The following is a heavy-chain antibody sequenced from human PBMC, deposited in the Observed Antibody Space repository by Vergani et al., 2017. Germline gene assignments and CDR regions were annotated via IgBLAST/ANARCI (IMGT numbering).Heavy chain of an antibody. J-gene: IGHJ2*01. CDR2: INPNSGGT. D-gene: IGHD2/OR15-2a*01. V-gene: IGHV1-2*02. Sequence: VQLVQSGAEVKKTGATVKISCKVSGYTLTDYYMHWVQQAPGKGLEWMGWINPNSGGTNYAQKFQGRVTMTRDTSISTAYMELSRLRSDDTAVYYCARPRIHLYWYFDLWGRGTLVTVSS. CDR3: ARPRIHLYWYFDL. CDR1: GYTLTDYY.